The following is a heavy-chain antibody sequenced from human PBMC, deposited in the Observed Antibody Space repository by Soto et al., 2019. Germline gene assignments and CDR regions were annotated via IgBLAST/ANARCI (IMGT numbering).Heavy chain of an antibody. Sequence: GGSLRLSCAASGFTVSSNYMSWVRQAPGKGLEWVSVIYSGGSTYYADSVKGRFTISRDNSKNTLYLQMNSLRSEDTAVYYCARVLRGAPYYDFWSGPDAFDIWGQGTMVTVSS. CDR3: ARVLRGAPYYDFWSGPDAFDI. D-gene: IGHD3-3*01. J-gene: IGHJ3*02. CDR1: GFTVSSNY. V-gene: IGHV3-53*05. CDR2: IYSGGST.